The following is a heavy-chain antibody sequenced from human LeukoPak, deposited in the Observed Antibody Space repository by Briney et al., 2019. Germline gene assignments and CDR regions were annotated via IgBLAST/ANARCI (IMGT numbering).Heavy chain of an antibody. V-gene: IGHV3-7*03. CDR3: ARGQGANNFGY. D-gene: IGHD1-26*01. J-gene: IGHJ4*02. CDR2: IKQDGSEK. Sequence: GGSLRLSCAASGFTFSSYAMSWVRQAPGKGLEWMANIKQDGSEKYYVDSVKGRFTISRDNAKNSLYLQMNSLRAEDTAVYYCARGQGANNFGYWGQGTLVTASS. CDR1: GFTFSSYA.